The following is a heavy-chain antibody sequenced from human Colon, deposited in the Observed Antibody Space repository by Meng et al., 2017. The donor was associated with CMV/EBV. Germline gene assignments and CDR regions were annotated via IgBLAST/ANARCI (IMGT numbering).Heavy chain of an antibody. CDR2: INHSGST. V-gene: IGHV4-34*01. CDR3: ARDKYTAMIKDGMDV. D-gene: IGHD5-18*01. Sequence: GSLRLSCAVYGGSFSGYYWSWIRQPPGKGLEWIGEINHSGSTNYNPSLKSRVTISVDTSKNQFSLKLSSVTAEDTGVYYCARDKYTAMIKDGMDVWGQGTTVTVSS. CDR1: GGSFSGYY. J-gene: IGHJ6*02.